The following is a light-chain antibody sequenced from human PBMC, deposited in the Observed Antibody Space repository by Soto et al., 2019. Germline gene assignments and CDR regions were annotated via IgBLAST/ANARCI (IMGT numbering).Light chain of an antibody. CDR1: QSISSY. CDR2: AAS. CDR3: QQSYSTPYT. V-gene: IGKV1-39*01. J-gene: IGKJ2*01. Sequence: ESPSSLSASVGDRVTITCRASQSISSYLNWYQQKPGKAPKLLIYAASSLQSGVPSRFSGSGSGTDFTLTISSLQPEDFATYYCQQSYSTPYTFGQGTKLEIK.